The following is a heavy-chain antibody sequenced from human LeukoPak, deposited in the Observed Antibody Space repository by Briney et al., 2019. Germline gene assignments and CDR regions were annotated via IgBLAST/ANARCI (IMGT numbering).Heavy chain of an antibody. Sequence: GGSLRLSCAASGFTFSSYSMNWVRQAPGKGLEWVSSISSSSSYIYYADSVKGRFTISRDNSKNTLYLQMTSLRVDDTAVYYCAKDGYYYDSSGSDHWGQGTLVTVSS. CDR1: GFTFSSYS. J-gene: IGHJ4*02. CDR3: AKDGYYYDSSGSDH. D-gene: IGHD3-22*01. V-gene: IGHV3-21*04. CDR2: ISSSSSYI.